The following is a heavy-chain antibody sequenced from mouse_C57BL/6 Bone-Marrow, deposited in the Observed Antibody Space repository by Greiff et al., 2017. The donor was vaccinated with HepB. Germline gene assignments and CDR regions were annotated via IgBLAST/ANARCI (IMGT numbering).Heavy chain of an antibody. CDR2: INYDGSST. D-gene: IGHD1-1*01. Sequence: DVKVEESEGGLVQPGSSMKLSCTASGFTFSDYYMAWVRQVPEKGLEWVANINYDGSSTYYLDSLKSRFIISRDNAKNILYLQMSSLKSEDTATYYCARVYGSSPHWYFDVWGTGTTVTVSS. J-gene: IGHJ1*03. CDR3: ARVYGSSPHWYFDV. V-gene: IGHV5-16*01. CDR1: GFTFSDYY.